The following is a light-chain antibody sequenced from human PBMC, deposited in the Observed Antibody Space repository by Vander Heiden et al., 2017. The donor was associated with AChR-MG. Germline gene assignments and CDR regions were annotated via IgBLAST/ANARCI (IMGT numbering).Light chain of an antibody. Sequence: QSALTQPASVSASPGQSVAISCTGTTGDVGPYNLVSWYQHRPGKAPRLIIYEVNKRPSGVSDRFFGSKSGNTASLTISGLQAEDEADYYCSSYAGSTSFVLCGGGTKLTVL. CDR2: EVN. J-gene: IGLJ3*02. CDR3: SSYAGSTSFVL. CDR1: TGDVGPYNL. V-gene: IGLV2-23*02.